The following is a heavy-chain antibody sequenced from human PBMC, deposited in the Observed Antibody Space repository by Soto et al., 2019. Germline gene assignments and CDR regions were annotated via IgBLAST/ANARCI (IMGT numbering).Heavy chain of an antibody. V-gene: IGHV3-9*01. Sequence: GGSLRLSCAASGFTFDDYAMHWVRQAPGKGLEWVSGISWNSGSIGYADSVKGRFTISRDNAKNSLYLQMNSLRAEDTALYYCARGGDIVLMVYAIAQYYFDYRGQGTLVTVSS. J-gene: IGHJ4*02. CDR2: ISWNSGSI. CDR1: GFTFDDYA. CDR3: ARGGDIVLMVYAIAQYYFDY. D-gene: IGHD2-8*01.